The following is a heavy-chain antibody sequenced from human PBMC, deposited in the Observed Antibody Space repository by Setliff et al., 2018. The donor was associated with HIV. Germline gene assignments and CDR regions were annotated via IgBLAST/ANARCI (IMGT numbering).Heavy chain of an antibody. J-gene: IGHJ4*02. D-gene: IGHD3-10*01. CDR3: ARHGQYGSGSYYNRPFDY. CDR2: IYPSDSDT. V-gene: IGHV5-51*01. Sequence: GESLKISCVASGYSFTTYWIGWVRHMPGKGLEWMGIIYPSDSDTTYSPSFQGQVTISVDKSINTVFLQWRTLKASDTAMYYCARHGQYGSGSYYNRPFDYWGQGTLVTVSS. CDR1: GYSFTTYW.